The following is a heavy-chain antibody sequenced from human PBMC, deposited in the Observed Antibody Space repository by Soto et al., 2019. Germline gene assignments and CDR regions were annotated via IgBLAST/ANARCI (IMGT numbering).Heavy chain of an antibody. V-gene: IGHV3-23*01. Sequence: EVQLLESGGGLVQPGGSLRLSCAASGFTFSDYAMSWVRQAPGKGLEWVSAISGSGGKTFYADSVKGRVTISRDKSKNTLYLQMNSLRVEDTGVYYCAKEGDRGGSYYSDYWGQGTLVTVSS. J-gene: IGHJ4*02. D-gene: IGHD1-26*01. CDR3: AKEGDRGGSYYSDY. CDR1: GFTFSDYA. CDR2: ISGSGGKT.